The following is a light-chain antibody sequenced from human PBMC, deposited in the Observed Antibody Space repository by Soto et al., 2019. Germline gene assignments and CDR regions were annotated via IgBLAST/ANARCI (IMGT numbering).Light chain of an antibody. CDR1: ALPKQY. CDR2: KDS. Sequence: SYELTQPPSVSVSPGQTARITCSGDALPKQYAYWYQQKPGQAPVLVIYKDSERPSGIPERFSGSSSGTTVTLTISGVQAEDEADYHCQSADSSGTTFVFGTGTKLTVL. CDR3: QSADSSGTTFV. J-gene: IGLJ1*01. V-gene: IGLV3-25*03.